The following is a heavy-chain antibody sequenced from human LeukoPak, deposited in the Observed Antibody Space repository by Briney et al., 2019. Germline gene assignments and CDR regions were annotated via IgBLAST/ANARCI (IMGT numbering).Heavy chain of an antibody. CDR2: IKAKAHGGTI. J-gene: IGHJ4*02. CDR1: GFTFIDAW. Sequence: GGSLRLSCAASGFTFIDAWMAWVRQAPGKGLEWVGRIKAKAHGGTIEYAAPVKGRFTISRDDSKNTLYLQMNSLKTEDTAVYYCTTDGVGVEGATYDNWGQGTLVSVSS. V-gene: IGHV3-15*01. D-gene: IGHD1-26*01. CDR3: TTDGVGVEGATYDN.